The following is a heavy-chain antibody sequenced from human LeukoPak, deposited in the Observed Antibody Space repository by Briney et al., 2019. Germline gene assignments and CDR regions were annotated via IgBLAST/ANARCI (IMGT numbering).Heavy chain of an antibody. J-gene: IGHJ4*02. CDR1: GFNFKNYG. CDR2: ISGSAGTT. V-gene: IGHV3-23*01. Sequence: GGSLRLSCAASGFNFKNYGMSWVRQAPGKGLEWVSDISGSAGTTHYADSVKGRFTISGDNSKNTLYLQMNSLRAEDSAVYYCAKGSGLWGQGTLVTVSS. CDR3: AKGSGL. D-gene: IGHD1-1*01.